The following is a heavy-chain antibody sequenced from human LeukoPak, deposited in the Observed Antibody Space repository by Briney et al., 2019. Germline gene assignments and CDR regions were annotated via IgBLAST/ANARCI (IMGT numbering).Heavy chain of an antibody. D-gene: IGHD3-22*01. J-gene: IGHJ4*02. Sequence: GRSLRLSCAASGFTFSSYGMHWVRQAPGKGLEWVAVIWYDGSNKYYGDSVKGRFTISRDNSKNTLYLQMNSLRAEDTAVYYCARDSSGYSPTFIDYWGQGTLVTVSS. CDR1: GFTFSSYG. CDR2: IWYDGSNK. V-gene: IGHV3-33*01. CDR3: ARDSSGYSPTFIDY.